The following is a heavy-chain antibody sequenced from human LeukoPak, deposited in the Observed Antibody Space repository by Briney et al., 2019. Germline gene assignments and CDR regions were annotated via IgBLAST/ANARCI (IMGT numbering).Heavy chain of an antibody. CDR3: VRDEDLYSPTWYVFDF. Sequence: PGGSLRLSCSASGFTYSTYAMSWVRQAPGKGLEWVSAVTSSGAYTLYADSVKGRLPISRDNSKNTLVLQMNSLGASDTAIYYCVRDEDLYSPTWYVFDFWGQGTLVTVSS. CDR2: VTSSGAYT. D-gene: IGHD2/OR15-2a*01. V-gene: IGHV3-23*01. J-gene: IGHJ4*02. CDR1: GFTYSTYA.